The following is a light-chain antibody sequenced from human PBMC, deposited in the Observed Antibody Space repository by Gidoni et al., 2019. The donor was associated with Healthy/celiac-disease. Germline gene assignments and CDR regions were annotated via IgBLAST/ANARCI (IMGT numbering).Light chain of an antibody. CDR2: GIS. CDR1: SSNIGAGYD. CDR3: QSYDSSLSGSV. Sequence: QSVLTQPPSVSGAQGQWVTISCTGSSSNIGAGYDVHWYQQLPGTAPKLLIYGISNRPSGVPDRFSGSKSGTSASLAISGLQAEDEADYYCQSYDSSLSGSVFGGGTKLTVL. V-gene: IGLV1-40*01. J-gene: IGLJ2*01.